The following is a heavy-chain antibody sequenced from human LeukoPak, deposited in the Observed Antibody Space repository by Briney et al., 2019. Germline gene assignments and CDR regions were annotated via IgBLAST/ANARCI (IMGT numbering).Heavy chain of an antibody. D-gene: IGHD4-17*01. CDR3: ARLQYGDYGGDY. J-gene: IGHJ4*02. Sequence: ASVKVSCKASGYTFTGYYMHWVRQAPGQGLEWMGRINPNSGGTNYAQKFQGRVTMTRDTPISTAYMELSRLRSDDTAVYYCARLQYGDYGGDYWGQGTLVTVSS. CDR2: INPNSGGT. V-gene: IGHV1-2*06. CDR1: GYTFTGYY.